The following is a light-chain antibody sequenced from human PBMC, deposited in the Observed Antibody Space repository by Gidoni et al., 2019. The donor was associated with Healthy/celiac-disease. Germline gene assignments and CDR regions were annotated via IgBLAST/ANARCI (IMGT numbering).Light chain of an antibody. CDR2: AAS. V-gene: IGKV1-39*01. Sequence: DIQMTQSPSSLSASVGDRVTITCRASQSISSDLNWYQQKPGKAPNLLIYAASSLQSGVLSSFSGSGSGTDFTLTISSLQPEDFATYYWQQSYSTPRTFXXXTKVEIK. CDR3: QQSYSTPRT. CDR1: QSISSD. J-gene: IGKJ1*01.